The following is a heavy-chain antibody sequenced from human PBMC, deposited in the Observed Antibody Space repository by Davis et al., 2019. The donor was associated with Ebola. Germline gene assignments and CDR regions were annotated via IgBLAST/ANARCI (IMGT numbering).Heavy chain of an antibody. J-gene: IGHJ5*02. CDR1: GYTFTSYY. Sequence: ASVKVSCKASGYTFTSYYMHWVRQAPGQGLEWMGIINPSGGSTSYAQKFQGRVTMTRDTSTSTVYMELRSLRSDDTAVYYCARDGGITWFDPWGQGTLVTVSS. V-gene: IGHV1-46*01. CDR2: INPSGGST. D-gene: IGHD3-10*01. CDR3: ARDGGITWFDP.